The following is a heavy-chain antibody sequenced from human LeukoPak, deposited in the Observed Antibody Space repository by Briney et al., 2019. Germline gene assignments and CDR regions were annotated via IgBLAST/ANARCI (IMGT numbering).Heavy chain of an antibody. D-gene: IGHD2-2*01. Sequence: SETLSLTCAVYGGSFSGYYWSWIRQPPGKGLEWIGEINHSGSTNYNPSLKRRVTISVDTSKNQFSLKLRSVTAADTAVYYCARVRYCSSTSCPWGKGTTVTVSS. CDR1: GGSFSGYY. CDR3: ARVRYCSSTSCP. J-gene: IGHJ6*04. CDR2: INHSGST. V-gene: IGHV4-34*01.